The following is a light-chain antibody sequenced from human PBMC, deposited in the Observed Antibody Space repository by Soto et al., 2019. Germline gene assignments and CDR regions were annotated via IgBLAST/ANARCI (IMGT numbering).Light chain of an antibody. Sequence: DIQLTQSPSFLSASVGDRVTITFRASQGISSYLAWYQQTPGKAPKLLIYAASSLQSGVPSRFSGSGSGTDFTLTISSLQPEDFATYYCQQLHDYPITFGQGTRLEIK. CDR1: QGISSY. J-gene: IGKJ5*01. V-gene: IGKV1-9*01. CDR3: QQLHDYPIT. CDR2: AAS.